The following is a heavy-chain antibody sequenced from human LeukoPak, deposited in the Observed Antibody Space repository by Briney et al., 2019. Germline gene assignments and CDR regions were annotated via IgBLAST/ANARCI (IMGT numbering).Heavy chain of an antibody. Sequence: ASVKVSCKASGYTFTGYYMHWVRQAPGQGLEWMGWINPNSGGTNYAQKFQGRVTVTRDTSISTAYMELSRLRSDDTAVYYCARDPKTSVVVVAAPDYWGQGTLVTVSS. CDR3: ARDPKTSVVVVAAPDY. D-gene: IGHD2-15*01. J-gene: IGHJ4*02. V-gene: IGHV1-2*02. CDR2: INPNSGGT. CDR1: GYTFTGYY.